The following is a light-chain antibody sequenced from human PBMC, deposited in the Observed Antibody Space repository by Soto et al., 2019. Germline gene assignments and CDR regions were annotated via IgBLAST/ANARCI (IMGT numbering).Light chain of an antibody. J-gene: IGKJ2*01. V-gene: IGKV4-1*01. CDR3: QQYYSTPYT. CDR2: GAS. Sequence: DIVMIQSPASLTVSPGERATINCKSSQSLLYSSSSRANFAWYQQKPGQPPKVLIYGASSRESGVPDRFSGSGSGTDFTLTISGLQAEDVAVYYCQQYYSTPYTFGQGTKLEIK. CDR1: QSLLYSSSSRAN.